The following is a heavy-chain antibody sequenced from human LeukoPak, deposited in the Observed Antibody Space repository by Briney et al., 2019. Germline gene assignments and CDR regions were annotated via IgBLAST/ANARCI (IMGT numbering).Heavy chain of an antibody. D-gene: IGHD1-26*01. J-gene: IGHJ6*01. Sequence: GGSLRLSCAASGFTFSGFAMSWVRRTPGEGLEWVSGISGSGDNTLYADSVKARFTISRDNSKNTLYLEMNSLRAEDTAIYYCAKMKGHPLPKYYMDVWGQGTTVTVSS. CDR2: ISGSGDNT. CDR3: AKMKGHPLPKYYMDV. CDR1: GFTFSGFA. V-gene: IGHV3-23*01.